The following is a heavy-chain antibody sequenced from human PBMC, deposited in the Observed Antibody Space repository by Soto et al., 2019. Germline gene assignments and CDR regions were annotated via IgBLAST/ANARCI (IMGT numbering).Heavy chain of an antibody. D-gene: IGHD3-10*01. CDR1: GGSISSGDYY. CDR2: IYYSGST. Sequence: QVQLQESGPGLVKPSQTLSLTCTVSGGSISSGDYYWSWIRQPPGKGLEWIGYIYYSGSTYYNPSLTGRVTRSVDTSKNQFSLKLSSVTAADTAVYYCARVGFGELLAHGMDVWGQGTTVTVSS. CDR3: ARVGFGELLAHGMDV. J-gene: IGHJ6*02. V-gene: IGHV4-30-4*01.